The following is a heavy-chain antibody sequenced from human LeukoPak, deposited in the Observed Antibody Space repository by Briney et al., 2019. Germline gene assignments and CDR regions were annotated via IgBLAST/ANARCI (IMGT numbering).Heavy chain of an antibody. CDR1: GFTFSTYA. Sequence: GGSLRLSCAASGFTFSTYAMTWVRQAPGKGLEWVSAISGSGDRTNYADSVKGRYTNARDNSKNTLYLHMNSLRAEDTAVYYCAKEFRWGQGTLVTVSS. J-gene: IGHJ4*02. CDR2: ISGSGDRT. CDR3: AKEFR. V-gene: IGHV3-23*01.